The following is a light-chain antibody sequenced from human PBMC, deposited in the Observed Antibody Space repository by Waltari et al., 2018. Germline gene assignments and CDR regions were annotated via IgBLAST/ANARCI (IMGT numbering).Light chain of an antibody. V-gene: IGKV3-11*01. J-gene: IGKJ4*01. CDR3: QQRSNWSPALT. CDR1: QSVGNY. CDR2: DAS. Sequence: EIVLTASPATLSLSPGERATLSCRASQSVGNYLAWYQQKPGQAPRLLIYDASNRTTGIPARFSGTGCGTEFTLTISSLEPEDFAVYYCQQRSNWSPALTFGGGTKVEIK.